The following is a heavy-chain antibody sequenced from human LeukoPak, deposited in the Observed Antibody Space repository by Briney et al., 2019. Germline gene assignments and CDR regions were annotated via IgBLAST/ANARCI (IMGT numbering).Heavy chain of an antibody. CDR3: ARALWVGDYDFWSGYYFDY. J-gene: IGHJ4*02. Sequence: ASVKVSCKASGYTFTGYYMHWVRQAPGQGLEWMGWINPNSGGTNYAQKFQGRVTMTRDTSISTAYMELSRLRSDDTAVYYCARALWVGDYDFWSGYYFDYWRQGTLVTVPS. CDR1: GYTFTGYY. V-gene: IGHV1-2*02. D-gene: IGHD3-3*01. CDR2: INPNSGGT.